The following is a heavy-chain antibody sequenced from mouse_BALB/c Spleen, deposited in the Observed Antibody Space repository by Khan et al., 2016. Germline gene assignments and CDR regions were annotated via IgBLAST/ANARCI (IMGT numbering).Heavy chain of an antibody. CDR3: ARDVITTSGASAY. CDR1: GYTFTNYG. CDR2: INTYTGEP. Sequence: QIQLVQSGPELKKPGETVKISCKASGYTFTNYGMNWVKQAPGKGLKWMGWINTYTGEPTYADDFKGRFAFSLETSASTAYLQINNLKKEDTATYFCARDVITTSGASAYWGQGTLVTVSA. D-gene: IGHD2-4*01. J-gene: IGHJ3*01. V-gene: IGHV9-3-1*01.